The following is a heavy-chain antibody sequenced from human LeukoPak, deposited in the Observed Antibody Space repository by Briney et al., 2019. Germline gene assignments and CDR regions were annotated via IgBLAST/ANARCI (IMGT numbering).Heavy chain of an antibody. D-gene: IGHD3-22*01. J-gene: IGHJ1*01. CDR2: VYTSGYA. Sequence: SQTLSLTCTVSGDSISSSTYYWTWIRQPAWKGLEWIGRVYTSGYANYNPSLESRVTISVDTSKNQFSLKMTSVTAADTPVYFCARSPHFYDSNHTPYWGQATLVTVSP. CDR3: ARSPHFYDSNHTPY. CDR1: GDSISSSTYY. V-gene: IGHV4-61*02.